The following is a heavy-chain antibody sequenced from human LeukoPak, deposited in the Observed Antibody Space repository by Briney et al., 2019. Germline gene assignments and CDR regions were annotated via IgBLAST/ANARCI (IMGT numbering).Heavy chain of an antibody. CDR2: IKSDGSST. J-gene: IGHJ4*02. V-gene: IGHV3-74*01. CDR1: GFTFSRYW. D-gene: IGHD5-24*01. CDR3: ARDGYNSDFGDY. Sequence: GGSLRLSCAASGFTFSRYWMHWVRQASGKGLVWVSRIKSDGSSTNYADSVKGRFTISRDNAKNTLYLQMNSLRAEDTAVYYCARDGYNSDFGDYWGQGTLVTVSS.